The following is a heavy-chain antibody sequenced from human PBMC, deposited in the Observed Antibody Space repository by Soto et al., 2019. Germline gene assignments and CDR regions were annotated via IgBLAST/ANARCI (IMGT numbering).Heavy chain of an antibody. CDR2: INAGNGNT. V-gene: IGHV1-3*01. J-gene: IGHJ5*02. D-gene: IGHD2-2*01. CDR1: GFVSSNYN. CDR3: AGDYCSNCRP. Sequence: QAHLVQSGAEVKMSGVSVKVSCKASGFVSSNYNFHWVRQAPGQRLEWMGRINAGNGNTQYTQNFQGRVTFTSDASARTACMNLTNLRFEDRAMYYSAGDYCSNCRPWGQGALVSVSS.